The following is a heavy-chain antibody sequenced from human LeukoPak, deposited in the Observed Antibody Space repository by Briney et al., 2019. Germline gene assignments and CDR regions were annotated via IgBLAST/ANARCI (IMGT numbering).Heavy chain of an antibody. CDR3: ARAHPGSGSYVFDY. CDR2: IYHSGST. Sequence: SETLSLTCTVSGGSISSGGYYWSWIRQPPGKGLEWIGYIYHSGSTYYNPSLKSRVTISVDRSKNQFSLKLSSVTAADTAVYYCARAHPGSGSYVFDYWGQGTLVTVSS. CDR1: GGSISSGGYY. J-gene: IGHJ4*02. V-gene: IGHV4-30-2*01. D-gene: IGHD3-10*01.